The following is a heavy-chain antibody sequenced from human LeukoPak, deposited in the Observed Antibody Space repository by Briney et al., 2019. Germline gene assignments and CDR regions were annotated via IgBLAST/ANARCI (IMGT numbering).Heavy chain of an antibody. Sequence: PGGSLRLSCAASGFTFSSYGMHWVRQAPGKGLEWVAVIWYDGSNKYYADSVKGRFTISRDNSKSTLYLQMNSLRAEDTAVYYCARDRGSGSPPFDYWGQGTLVTVSS. CDR3: ARDRGSGSPPFDY. CDR1: GFTFSSYG. V-gene: IGHV3-33*01. D-gene: IGHD3-10*01. CDR2: IWYDGSNK. J-gene: IGHJ4*02.